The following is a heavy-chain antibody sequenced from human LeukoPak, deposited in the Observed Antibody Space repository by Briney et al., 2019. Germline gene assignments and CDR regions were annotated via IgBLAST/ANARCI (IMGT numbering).Heavy chain of an antibody. CDR1: GYTFTGYY. Sequence: ASVKVSCKASGYTFTGYYMHWVRQAPEQGLEWMGWINPNSGGTNYAQKFQGRVTMTRDTSISTAYMELSSLRSEDTAVYYCARDDYYDSSGYYWFDPWGQGTLVTVSS. CDR2: INPNSGGT. J-gene: IGHJ5*02. CDR3: ARDDYYDSSGYYWFDP. V-gene: IGHV1-2*02. D-gene: IGHD3-22*01.